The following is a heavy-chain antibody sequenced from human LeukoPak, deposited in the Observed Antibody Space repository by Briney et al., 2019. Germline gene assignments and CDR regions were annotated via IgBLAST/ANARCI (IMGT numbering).Heavy chain of an antibody. Sequence: SQTLSLTCAVSGGSISSGGYSWSWIRQPPGKGLEWIGYIYHSGSTYYNPSLKSRVTISVDRSKNQFSLKLSSVTAADTAVYYCARDRGYRPFDYWGQGTLVTVSS. CDR2: IYHSGST. CDR3: ARDRGYRPFDY. V-gene: IGHV4-30-2*01. CDR1: GGSISSGGYS. D-gene: IGHD5-18*01. J-gene: IGHJ4*02.